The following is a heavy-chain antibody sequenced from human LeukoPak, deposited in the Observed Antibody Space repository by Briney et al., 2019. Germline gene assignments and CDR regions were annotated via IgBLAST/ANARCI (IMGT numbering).Heavy chain of an antibody. J-gene: IGHJ3*02. CDR2: IYPGDSDT. CDR1: GYSFTSYW. Sequence: GESLKISCKGSGYSFTSYWIGWVRQMPGKGLEWMGIIYPGDSDTTCSPSFQGQVTISADKSISTAYLQWSSLKASDTAMYYCARSSGNYYLETAFDIWGQGTMVTVSS. CDR3: ARSSGNYYLETAFDI. D-gene: IGHD3-10*01. V-gene: IGHV5-51*01.